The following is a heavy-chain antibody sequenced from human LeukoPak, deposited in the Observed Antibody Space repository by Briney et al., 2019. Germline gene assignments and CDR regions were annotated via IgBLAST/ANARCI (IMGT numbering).Heavy chain of an antibody. Sequence: SVKVSCKASGYTFTGYYMHWVRQAPGQGLEWMGGIIPIFGTANYAQKFQGRVTITADESTSTAYMELSSLRSEDTAVYYCARDFVSDGWFDPWGQGTLVTVSS. CDR2: IIPIFGTA. CDR3: ARDFVSDGWFDP. J-gene: IGHJ5*02. D-gene: IGHD5/OR15-5a*01. CDR1: GYTFTGYY. V-gene: IGHV1-69*13.